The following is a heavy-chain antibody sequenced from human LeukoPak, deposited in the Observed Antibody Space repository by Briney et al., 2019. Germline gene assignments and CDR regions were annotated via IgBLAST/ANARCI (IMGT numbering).Heavy chain of an antibody. CDR1: GFSFSSYN. CDR3: ARLFPERWLQPLKTYYYYYMDV. CDR2: ISGRRDST. Sequence: GGSLRLSCAASGFSFSSYNMNWVRQAPGKGLEWVSTISGRRDSTSYADSVKGRFTISRDNSKNTLYLQMNSLRAEDTAVYYCARLFPERWLQPLKTYYYYYMDVWGKGTTVTISS. J-gene: IGHJ6*03. D-gene: IGHD5-24*01. V-gene: IGHV3-23*01.